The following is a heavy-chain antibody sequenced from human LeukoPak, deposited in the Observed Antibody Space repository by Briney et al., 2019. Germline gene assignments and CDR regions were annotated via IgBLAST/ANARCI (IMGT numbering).Heavy chain of an antibody. Sequence: GGSLRPSCAASEFTFSSYAMSWVRQAPGKGLEWVSAISGSGGSTYYADSVKGRFTISRDNSKNTLYLQMNNLRAEDTAVYYCAKDGTRYCSGGSCYSTPYWGQGTLVTVSS. V-gene: IGHV3-23*01. J-gene: IGHJ4*02. D-gene: IGHD2-15*01. CDR1: EFTFSSYA. CDR2: ISGSGGST. CDR3: AKDGTRYCSGGSCYSTPY.